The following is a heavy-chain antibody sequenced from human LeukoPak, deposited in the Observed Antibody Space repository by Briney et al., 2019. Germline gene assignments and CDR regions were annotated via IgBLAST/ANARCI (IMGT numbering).Heavy chain of an antibody. D-gene: IGHD6-6*01. J-gene: IGHJ5*02. CDR1: GFTFSSYA. Sequence: GGSLRLSCAASGFTFSSYAMNWIRQVPGKGPEWVSAISGSGDSTYYGDSVKGRFTISRDNSKSTLYLQMNSLRAEDTALYYCAKARGYSSSSENNWFDPWGQGTLVTVSS. CDR3: AKARGYSSSSENNWFDP. V-gene: IGHV3-23*01. CDR2: ISGSGDST.